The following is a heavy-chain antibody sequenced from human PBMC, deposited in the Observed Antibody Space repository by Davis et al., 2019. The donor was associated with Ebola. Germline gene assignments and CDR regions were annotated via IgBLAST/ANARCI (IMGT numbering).Heavy chain of an antibody. J-gene: IGHJ4*02. V-gene: IGHV4-39*01. CDR3: ARGVVAATKGSTRFDY. Sequence: GSLRLSCTVSGGSISSSSYYWGWIRQPPGKGLEWIGSIYYSGSTYYNPSLKSRVTISVDTSKNQFSLKLSSVTAADTAVYYCARGVVAATKGSTRFDYWGQGTLVTVSS. D-gene: IGHD2-15*01. CDR1: GGSISSSSYY. CDR2: IYYSGST.